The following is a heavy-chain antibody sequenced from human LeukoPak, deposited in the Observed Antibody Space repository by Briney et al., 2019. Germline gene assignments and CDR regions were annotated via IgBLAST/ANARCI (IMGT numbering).Heavy chain of an antibody. CDR3: ARASCTGGTCPTFIDF. J-gene: IGHJ4*02. V-gene: IGHV7-4-1*02. CDR1: GYTFTTYA. CDR2: INTDTGNP. D-gene: IGHD2-15*01. Sequence: GASVKVSCKASGYTFTTYAMNWVRQAPGQGLEWMGWINTDTGNPTYAQGFTGRFVFSLDTSVSTAYLQISSLKAEDTAIYYCARASCTGGTCPTFIDFWGQGTLVTVSS.